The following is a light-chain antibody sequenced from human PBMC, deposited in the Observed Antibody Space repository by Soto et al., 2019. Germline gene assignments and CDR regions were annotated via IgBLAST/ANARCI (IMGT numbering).Light chain of an antibody. CDR1: SSNIGSNT. CDR2: SNN. J-gene: IGLJ2*01. Sequence: QSVLTQPPSASGTPGQRVTISCSGSSSNIGSNTVNWYQQLPGTAPKLLIHSNNLRPSGVPDRFSGSKSGTSASLAISGLQSEDEADYYCAAWDDSLNGVVFGGGTKLTVL. CDR3: AAWDDSLNGVV. V-gene: IGLV1-44*01.